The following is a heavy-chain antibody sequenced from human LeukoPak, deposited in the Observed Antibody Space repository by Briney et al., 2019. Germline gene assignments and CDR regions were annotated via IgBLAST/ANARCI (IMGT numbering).Heavy chain of an antibody. J-gene: IGHJ6*03. Sequence: SQSLSLTCAISGDSVANNRAAWTWIRQSTSRGLEWLGTTDYRSNWYTDSAVSVQSRITINPDTSKNQFSLHLSSVSPEDTAVYYCAEGNYYMDVWGQGTTVTVSS. CDR1: GDSVANNRAA. CDR3: AEGNYYMDV. CDR2: TDYRSNWYT. V-gene: IGHV6-1*01.